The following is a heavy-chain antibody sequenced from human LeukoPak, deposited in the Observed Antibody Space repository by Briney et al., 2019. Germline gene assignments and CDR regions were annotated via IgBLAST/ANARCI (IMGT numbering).Heavy chain of an antibody. V-gene: IGHV3-74*01. D-gene: IGHD3-10*01. CDR2: INNDASRT. Sequence: GGSLRLSCAASGFTFSSYWMHWVRQAPGKGLVWVSHINNDASRTDYADPVKGRFTISRDNAKNTLYLQMNSLRAEDTAVYYCTYYESARGHWGQGTLVTVSS. J-gene: IGHJ4*02. CDR3: TYYESARGH. CDR1: GFTFSSYW.